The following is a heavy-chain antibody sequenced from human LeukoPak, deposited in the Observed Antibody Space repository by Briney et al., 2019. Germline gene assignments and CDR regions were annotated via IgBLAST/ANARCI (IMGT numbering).Heavy chain of an antibody. V-gene: IGHV1-8*02. CDR1: GYTFTTYG. Sequence: ASVKVSCKASGYTFTTYGITWVRQAPGQGLEWMGWMNPNSGNTDYAQKFQGRVTMTRNTSIATAYMELSSLRSEDTAVYYCARGLGCSGGICYNYWGQGTLVTVSS. J-gene: IGHJ4*02. D-gene: IGHD2-15*01. CDR2: MNPNSGNT. CDR3: ARGLGCSGGICYNY.